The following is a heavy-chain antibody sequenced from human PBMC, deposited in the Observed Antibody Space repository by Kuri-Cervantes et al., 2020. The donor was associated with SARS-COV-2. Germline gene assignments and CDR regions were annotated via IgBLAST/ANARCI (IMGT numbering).Heavy chain of an antibody. V-gene: IGHV3-21*01. CDR1: EFTFSSYD. Sequence: GESLKISCAAYEFTFSSYDMTWVRQAPGMGLEWVSSISSGSDYIYYADSVKGRFTVSRDNAENSLYLQMNSLGVGDTAVYYCGRHRGYCSGGGCYSTGFSFDYWGQGALVTVSS. CDR3: GRHRGYCSGGGCYSTGFSFDY. CDR2: ISSGSDYI. J-gene: IGHJ4*02. D-gene: IGHD2-15*01.